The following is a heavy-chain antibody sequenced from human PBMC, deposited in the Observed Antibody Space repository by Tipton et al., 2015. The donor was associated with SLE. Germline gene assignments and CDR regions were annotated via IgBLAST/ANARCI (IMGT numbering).Heavy chain of an antibody. D-gene: IGHD6-6*01. J-gene: IGHJ6*03. CDR3: TRDRHMDV. CDR2: ISVNNGNT. Sequence: QLVQSGAEVKKPGASVKVSCKASGYSFTTYGITWVRQAPGQGLEWMGWISVNNGNTNYAQNLQGRITMTTDTSTNTAYMELSRLTSDDTAVYYCTRDRHMDVWGKGTTVTVSS. CDR1: GYSFTTYG. V-gene: IGHV1-18*01.